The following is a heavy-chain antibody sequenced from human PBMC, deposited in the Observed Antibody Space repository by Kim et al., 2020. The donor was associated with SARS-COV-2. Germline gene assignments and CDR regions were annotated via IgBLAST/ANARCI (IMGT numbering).Heavy chain of an antibody. Sequence: GGSLRLSCTASGFTFSSYSMSWVRQAPGKGLEWVSYISSSSSTIYYADSVKGRFTISRDNAKNSLYLQMNSLRDEDTAVYYCARDTNYDFWSGYSAAFDIWGPGTMVTASS. CDR2: ISSSSSTI. CDR1: GFTFSSYS. D-gene: IGHD3-3*01. CDR3: ARDTNYDFWSGYSAAFDI. J-gene: IGHJ3*02. V-gene: IGHV3-48*02.